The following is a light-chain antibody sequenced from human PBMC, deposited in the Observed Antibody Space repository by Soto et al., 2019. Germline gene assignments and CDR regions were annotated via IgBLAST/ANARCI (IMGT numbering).Light chain of an antibody. CDR2: GAS. Sequence: IVLTQSPGTLSLSPADRATLSCRASQRINIKSLAWYHQKPGQAPRLLIYGASSRATGIPDRFSGSWSGTAVTRTISRLEPEDFAVYYCQHYSSSPLSWTFGQGTKVELQ. CDR3: QHYSSSPLSWT. J-gene: IGKJ1*01. CDR1: QRINIKS. V-gene: IGKV3-20*01.